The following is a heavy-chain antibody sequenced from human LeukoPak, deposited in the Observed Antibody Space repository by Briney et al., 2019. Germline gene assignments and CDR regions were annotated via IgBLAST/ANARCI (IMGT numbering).Heavy chain of an antibody. CDR3: AKEKLYCSGGSCYSGSYFDY. CDR1: GFTFSSYA. Sequence: PGGSLRLSCAASGFTFSSYAMSWVRQAPGKGLAWVSAISGSGGSTYYADSVKGRFTISRDNSKNTLYLQMNSLRAEDTAVYYCAKEKLYCSGGSCYSGSYFDYWGQGTLVTVSS. V-gene: IGHV3-23*01. J-gene: IGHJ4*02. CDR2: ISGSGGST. D-gene: IGHD2-15*01.